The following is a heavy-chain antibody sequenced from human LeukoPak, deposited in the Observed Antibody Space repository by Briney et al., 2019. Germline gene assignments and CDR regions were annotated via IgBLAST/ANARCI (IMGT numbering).Heavy chain of an antibody. CDR1: GGSISSSSYY. CDR2: IYYSGST. D-gene: IGHD6-19*01. V-gene: IGHV4-39*01. J-gene: IGHJ4*02. Sequence: PSETLSLTCTVSGGSISSSSYYWGWLRQPPGKGLEWIGSIYYSGSTYYNPSLKSRVTISVDTSKNQFSLKLSSVTAADTAVYYCASDSGTGYSSGWYLDYWGQGTLVTVSS. CDR3: ASDSGTGYSSGWYLDY.